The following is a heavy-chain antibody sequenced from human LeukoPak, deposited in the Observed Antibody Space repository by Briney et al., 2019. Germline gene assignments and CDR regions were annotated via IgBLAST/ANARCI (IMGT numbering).Heavy chain of an antibody. CDR1: GFTFSSYW. J-gene: IGHJ4*02. D-gene: IGHD2-15*01. CDR2: INGVGSST. CDR3: ARDLVGGSPWFDY. Sequence: GRSLRLSCAASGFTFSSYWMQWVRQAPGKGLVWVSRINGVGSSTNYADSVKGRFTISRDNAKNTLYLQMNSLRAEDTAVYYCARDLVGGSPWFDYWGRGNLVTVSS. V-gene: IGHV3-74*01.